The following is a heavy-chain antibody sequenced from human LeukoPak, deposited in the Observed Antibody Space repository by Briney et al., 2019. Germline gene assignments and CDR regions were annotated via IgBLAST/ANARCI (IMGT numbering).Heavy chain of an antibody. V-gene: IGHV4-59*11. D-gene: IGHD5-24*01. CDR1: GASISSHY. J-gene: IGHJ4*02. CDR3: ARVARWLQFDYFDY. CDR2: IHYSGST. Sequence: SETLSLTCSVSGASISSHYWSWIRQPPGKGLEWIGYIHYSGSTNCNPSLKSRVTISLDTSKNQFSLKLTSVTAADTAVYYCARVARWLQFDYFDYWGQGTLVTVSS.